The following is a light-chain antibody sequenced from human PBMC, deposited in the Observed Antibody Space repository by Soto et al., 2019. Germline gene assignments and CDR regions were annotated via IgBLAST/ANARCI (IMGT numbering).Light chain of an antibody. CDR2: EVT. J-gene: IGLJ1*01. CDR3: SSYTSVTTFVV. V-gene: IGLV2-14*01. Sequence: QSALTQPASVSGSPGQSITISCTGTSSDIGCYNFVSWYQQHPGKAPKLLVYEVTNRPSGVSNRFSGSKSGNTASLTIFGLQTEDEADYYCSSYTSVTTFVVFGTGTKLTVL. CDR1: SSDIGCYNF.